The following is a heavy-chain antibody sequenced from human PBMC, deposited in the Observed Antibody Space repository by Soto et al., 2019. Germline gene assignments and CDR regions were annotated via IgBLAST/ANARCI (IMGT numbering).Heavy chain of an antibody. J-gene: IGHJ4*02. CDR2: ISGGGSTA. D-gene: IGHD3-22*01. V-gene: IGHV3-23*01. CDR1: GFTFTSYV. CDR3: AKDSNKYSSSLRGRYFDY. Sequence: EVQLLESGGGLVQRGGSQRLSCAASGFTFTSYVMSWVRQAPGKGLEWVAGISGGGSTAFYADSVKGRFTISRDNAKNTLVLQMDSLRDEDTAIYYCAKDSNKYSSSLRGRYFDYWGQGTLVTVSS.